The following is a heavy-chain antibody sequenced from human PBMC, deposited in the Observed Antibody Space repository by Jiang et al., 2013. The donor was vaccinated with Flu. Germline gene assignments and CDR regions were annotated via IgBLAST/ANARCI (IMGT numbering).Heavy chain of an antibody. CDR3: ARDSRVRGLRDRNDYYYGMDV. V-gene: IGHV1-69*01. Sequence: GAEVKKPGSSVKVSCKASGGTFSSYAISWVRQAPGQGLEWMGGIIPIFGIANYAQKFQGRVTITADESTSTAYMELSSLRSEDTAVYYCARDSRVRGLRDRNDYYYGMDVWGPRDHGHRL. CDR1: GGTFSSYA. D-gene: IGHD3-10*01. J-gene: IGHJ6*01. CDR2: IIPIFGIA.